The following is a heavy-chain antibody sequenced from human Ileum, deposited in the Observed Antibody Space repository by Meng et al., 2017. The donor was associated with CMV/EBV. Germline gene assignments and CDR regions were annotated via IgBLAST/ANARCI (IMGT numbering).Heavy chain of an antibody. Sequence: ASVKVSCKASGYTFTSYALNGVRQAPGQGLEWMGWINTNTGNPPYAQGFTGRFVFSLDTSVSTAYLQICSLKAEDTAVYNCARDRGNGYYDFWSGYYPSYYYGMDVWGQGTTVTVSS. J-gene: IGHJ6*02. CDR3: ARDRGNGYYDFWSGYYPSYYYGMDV. CDR2: INTNTGNP. CDR1: GYTFTSYA. V-gene: IGHV7-4-1*01. D-gene: IGHD3-3*01.